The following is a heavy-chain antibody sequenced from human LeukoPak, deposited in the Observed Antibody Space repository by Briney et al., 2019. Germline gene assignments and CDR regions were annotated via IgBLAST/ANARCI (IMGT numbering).Heavy chain of an antibody. D-gene: IGHD4-23*01. CDR2: MNPNSGNT. CDR3: ARRTTVALDAFDI. J-gene: IGHJ3*02. V-gene: IGHV1-8*03. CDR1: GYTFTSYD. Sequence: ASVKVSCKASGYTFTSYDINWVRQATGQGLEWMGWMNPNSGNTGYAQKFQGRVTITRNTSISTAYMELSGLRSEDTAVYYCARRTTVALDAFDIWGQGTMVTVSS.